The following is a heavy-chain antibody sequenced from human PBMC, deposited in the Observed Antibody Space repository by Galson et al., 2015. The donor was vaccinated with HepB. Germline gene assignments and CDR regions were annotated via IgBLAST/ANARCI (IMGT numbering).Heavy chain of an antibody. J-gene: IGHJ2*01. Sequence: SEPLSLTCTVSGGSISSYYWSWIRQPPGKGLEWIGYIYYSGSTNYNPSLKSRVTISVDTSKNQFSLKLSSVTAADPAVYYCARDTGYYDSSGYYLGYFDLWGRGPLVTVSS. CDR3: ARDTGYYDSSGYYLGYFDL. CDR1: GGSISSYY. D-gene: IGHD3-22*01. CDR2: IYYSGST. V-gene: IGHV4-59*01.